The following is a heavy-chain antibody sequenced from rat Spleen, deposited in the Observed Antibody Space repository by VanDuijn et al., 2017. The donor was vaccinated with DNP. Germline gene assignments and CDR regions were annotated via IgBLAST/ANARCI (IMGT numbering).Heavy chain of an antibody. V-gene: IGHV5-31*01. D-gene: IGHD1-1*01. J-gene: IGHJ3*01. CDR3: SRPYYSGFAY. CDR1: GFTFNNYW. CDR2: ITSSGGSI. Sequence: EVQLVESGGDLVQPGRSLKLSCVASGFTFNNYWMTWIRQVPGKGLEWVASITSSGGSIYYPDSVKGRFTISRDDAKNTLYLQMNSLRYEDMATYYCSRPYYSGFAYWGQGTLVTVSS.